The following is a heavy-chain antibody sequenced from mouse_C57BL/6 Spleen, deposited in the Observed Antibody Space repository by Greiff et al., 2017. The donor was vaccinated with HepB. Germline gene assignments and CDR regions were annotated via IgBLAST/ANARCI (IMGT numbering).Heavy chain of an antibody. CDR2: IWSGGST. V-gene: IGHV2-2*01. J-gene: IGHJ2*01. Sequence: VQLQESGPGLVQPSQSLSITCTVSGFSLTSYGLHWVRQSPGKGLEWLGVIWSGGSTDYNAAFISRLSISKDNSKSQVFFKMNSLQADDTAIYYCARNNPYYYGSSLYYFDYWGQGTTLTVSS. D-gene: IGHD1-1*01. CDR1: GFSLTSYG. CDR3: ARNNPYYYGSSLYYFDY.